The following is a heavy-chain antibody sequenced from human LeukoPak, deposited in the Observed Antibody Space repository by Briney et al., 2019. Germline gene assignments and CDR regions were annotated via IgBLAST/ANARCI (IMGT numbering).Heavy chain of an antibody. CDR2: INPNSGAT. J-gene: IGHJ6*03. Sequence: GASVKVSCKASGYTFTDYHIHWVRQAPGQGLEWMGWINPNSGATNYAQKFQGRVTMTRDTSISTAYMELSRLRSDDTAVYYCARVAGYYYYYYMDVWGKGTTVTVSS. V-gene: IGHV1-2*02. CDR1: GYTFTDYH. CDR3: ARVAGYYYYYYMDV.